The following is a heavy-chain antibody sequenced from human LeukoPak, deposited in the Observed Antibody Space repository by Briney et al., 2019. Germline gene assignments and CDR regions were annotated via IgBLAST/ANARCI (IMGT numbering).Heavy chain of an antibody. Sequence: GASVKVSCKASGYTFTSYGISWVRQAPGQGLEWMGWISAYNGNINYAQKLQGRVTMTTDTSTSTAYMELRSLRSDDTAVYYCARDRLSPDDILTGYYHPFDYWGQGTLVTVSS. V-gene: IGHV1-18*01. CDR3: ARDRLSPDDILTGYYHPFDY. CDR2: ISAYNGNI. D-gene: IGHD3-9*01. CDR1: GYTFTSYG. J-gene: IGHJ4*02.